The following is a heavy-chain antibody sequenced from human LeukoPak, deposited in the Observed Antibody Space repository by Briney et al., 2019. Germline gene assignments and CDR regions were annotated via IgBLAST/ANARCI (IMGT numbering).Heavy chain of an antibody. V-gene: IGHV5-51*01. CDR1: GYSFTSYW. CDR3: ARLPYCGSDCYPNWFDP. J-gene: IGHJ5*02. D-gene: IGHD2-21*02. Sequence: GESLKISCKGSGYSFTSYWIGWVRQMPGKGLEWMGIIYPGDSDTRYSPSFQGQVTISADKSISTAYLQWSSLKASDSAMYYCARLPYCGSDCYPNWFDPWGQGTLVTVSS. CDR2: IYPGDSDT.